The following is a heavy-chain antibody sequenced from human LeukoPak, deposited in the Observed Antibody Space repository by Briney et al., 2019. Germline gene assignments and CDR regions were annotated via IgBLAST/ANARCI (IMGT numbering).Heavy chain of an antibody. Sequence: GASVKVSCKASGYTFTSYGISWVRQAPGQGLEWMGWINTNTGNPTYAQGFTGRFVFSLDTSVSTAYLQISSLKAEDTAVYYCAREGLAYYYYYMDVWGKGTTVTVSS. V-gene: IGHV7-4-1*02. CDR3: AREGLAYYYYYMDV. D-gene: IGHD3-16*01. CDR2: INTNTGNP. J-gene: IGHJ6*03. CDR1: GYTFTSYG.